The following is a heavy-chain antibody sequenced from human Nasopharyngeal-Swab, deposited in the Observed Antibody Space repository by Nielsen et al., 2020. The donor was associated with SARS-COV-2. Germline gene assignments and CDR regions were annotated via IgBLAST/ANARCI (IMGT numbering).Heavy chain of an antibody. CDR1: GFTFSKFW. D-gene: IGHD3-3*01. CDR3: AKDIRGYYDFSP. Sequence: GESLKISCAASGFTFSKFWMNWVRQAPGKGPEWVANIKEDGSEAHYVGSVRGRFTISRDNAENSLYLQMNSLRAEDTAVYYCAKDIRGYYDFSPWGLGTLVTVAS. J-gene: IGHJ5*02. V-gene: IGHV3-7*03. CDR2: IKEDGSEA.